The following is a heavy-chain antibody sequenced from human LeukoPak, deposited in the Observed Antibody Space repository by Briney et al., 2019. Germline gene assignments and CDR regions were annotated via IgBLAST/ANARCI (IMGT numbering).Heavy chain of an antibody. CDR1: GFTFSSYC. V-gene: IGHV3-21*01. CDR2: ITSSVAYI. D-gene: IGHD6-13*01. Sequence: SGGSLRLSCAVSGFTFSSYCMDWVRQTPGKGLVWVSSITSSVAYIFYADSVKGRFTISRDNAKDSLYLQMNSLRAEDTAVYYCARDWGSSWYGTHYYYYMDVWGKGTTVTISS. CDR3: ARDWGSSWYGTHYYYYMDV. J-gene: IGHJ6*03.